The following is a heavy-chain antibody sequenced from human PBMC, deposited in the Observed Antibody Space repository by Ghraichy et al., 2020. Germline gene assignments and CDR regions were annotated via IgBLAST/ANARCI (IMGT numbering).Heavy chain of an antibody. J-gene: IGHJ2*01. V-gene: IGHV3-48*03. D-gene: IGHD6-19*01. CDR3: ARDQQWLAHRLWYFDL. CDR2: ISSSGGTI. CDR1: GFIFRNYE. Sequence: GGSLRLSCAASGFIFRNYEMNWVRQAPGKGLEWISYISSSGGTIYYADSVKGRFTISRDNANGSLYLQMNSLRAEDTAVYYCARDQQWLAHRLWYFDLWGRGTLVTVSS.